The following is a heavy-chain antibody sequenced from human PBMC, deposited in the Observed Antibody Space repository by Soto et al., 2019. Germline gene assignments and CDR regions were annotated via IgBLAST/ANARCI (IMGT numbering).Heavy chain of an antibody. Sequence: QVQLQESGPGLVKPSGTLSLTCAVSGGSISSSNWWSWVRQPPGKGLEWSGEIYHSGSTNYNPSLQSRVTISVDKSKNQCSLSLSSVTAADTAVYYCARVSGTYYYGMDVWGQGTTVTVSS. J-gene: IGHJ6*02. D-gene: IGHD1-26*01. CDR3: ARVSGTYYYGMDV. V-gene: IGHV4-4*02. CDR1: GGSISSSNW. CDR2: IYHSGST.